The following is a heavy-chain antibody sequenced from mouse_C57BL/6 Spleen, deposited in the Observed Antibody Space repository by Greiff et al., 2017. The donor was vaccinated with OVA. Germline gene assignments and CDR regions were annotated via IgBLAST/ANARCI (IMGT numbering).Heavy chain of an antibody. CDR1: GFNIKDYY. V-gene: IGHV14-1*01. J-gene: IGHJ2*01. Sequence: VHVKQSGAELVRPGASVKLSCTASGFNIKDYYMHWVKQRPEQGLEWIGRIDPEDGDNEYAPKFQGKATMTADTSSNTAYLQLSSLTSEDTAVYYCTTLITTVVASFDYWGQGTTLTVSS. CDR2: IDPEDGDN. CDR3: TTLITTVVASFDY. D-gene: IGHD1-1*01.